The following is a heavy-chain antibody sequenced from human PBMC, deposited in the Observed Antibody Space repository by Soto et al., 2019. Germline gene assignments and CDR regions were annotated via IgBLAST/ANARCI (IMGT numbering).Heavy chain of an antibody. CDR2: ISSSSSYI. CDR3: ARGDIVVVPAAFDYYYGMDV. J-gene: IGHJ6*02. CDR1: GFTFRSYA. D-gene: IGHD2-2*01. Sequence: SGFTFRSYAMSWVRQAPGKGLEWVSSISSSSSYIYYADSVKGRFTISRDNAKNSLYLQMNSLRAEDTAVYYCARGDIVVVPAAFDYYYGMDVWGQGTTVTV. V-gene: IGHV3-21*01.